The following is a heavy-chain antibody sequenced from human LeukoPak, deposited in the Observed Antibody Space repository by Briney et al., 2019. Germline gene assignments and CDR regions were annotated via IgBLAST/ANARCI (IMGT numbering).Heavy chain of an antibody. Sequence: SETLSLTCAAYGGSFSGYYWSWIRQPPGKGLEWIGEINHSGSTNYNPSLKSRVTISVDTSKNQFSLKLSSVTAADTAVYYCAGVAAAGTWGQGTLVTVSS. J-gene: IGHJ5*02. CDR3: AGVAAAGT. D-gene: IGHD6-13*01. V-gene: IGHV4-34*01. CDR1: GGSFSGYY. CDR2: INHSGST.